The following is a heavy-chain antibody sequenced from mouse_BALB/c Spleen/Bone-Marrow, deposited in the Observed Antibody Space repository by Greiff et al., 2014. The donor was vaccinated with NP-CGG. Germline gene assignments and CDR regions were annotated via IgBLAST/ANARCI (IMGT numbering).Heavy chain of an antibody. CDR1: GFSLTSYG. V-gene: IGHV2-9*02. Sequence: VQRVESGPGLVAPSQSLSITCTVSGFSLTSYGVHWVRQPPGKGLEWLGVIWAGGITNYNSTLMSRLSINKDDSKSKVFLKMNSLQTDDTAMYYCARGGYYKYDEDAIDYWGQGTSVTVSS. D-gene: IGHD2-14*01. CDR2: IWAGGIT. J-gene: IGHJ4*01. CDR3: ARGGYYKYDEDAIDY.